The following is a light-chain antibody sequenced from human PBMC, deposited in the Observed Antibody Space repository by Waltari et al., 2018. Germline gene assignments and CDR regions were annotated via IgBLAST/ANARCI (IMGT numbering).Light chain of an antibody. J-gene: IGKJ1*01. CDR2: AAS. V-gene: IGKV1-5*01. Sequence: DIQMTQTPSTLSASVGDRVTITCRARQSISGWLAWNQQNPGKAPNLLIFAASKLEGGVPSRFSGSGFGTEFALTISGLQPDDFATYFCQQYNSFFRTFGQGTKVEIK. CDR1: QSISGW. CDR3: QQYNSFFRT.